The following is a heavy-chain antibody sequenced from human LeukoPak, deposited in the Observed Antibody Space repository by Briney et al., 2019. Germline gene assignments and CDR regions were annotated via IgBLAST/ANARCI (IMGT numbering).Heavy chain of an antibody. CDR2: INHSGST. CDR3: ARGPAAIFGVVIIPIDY. J-gene: IGHJ4*02. V-gene: IGHV4-34*01. D-gene: IGHD3-3*01. Sequence: PSETLSLTCAVYGGSFSGYYWSWLRQPPGKGLEWIGEINHSGSTNYNPSLKSRVTISVDTSKNQFSLKLSSVTAADTAVYYCARGPAAIFGVVIIPIDYWGQGTLVTVSS. CDR1: GGSFSGYY.